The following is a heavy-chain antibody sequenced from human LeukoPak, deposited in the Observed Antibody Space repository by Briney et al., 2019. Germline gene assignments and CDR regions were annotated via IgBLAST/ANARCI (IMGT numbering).Heavy chain of an antibody. D-gene: IGHD3-10*01. Sequence: SETLSLTCTVSGGSISSYYWSWIRQSPGKGLEWIGYIYYSGSTNYNPSLKSRVTISVDTSKNQFSLKLSSVTAADTAVYYCASSRVRGAANFDYWGQGNLVTVSS. CDR2: IYYSGST. CDR3: ASSRVRGAANFDY. V-gene: IGHV4-59*08. J-gene: IGHJ4*02. CDR1: GGSISSYY.